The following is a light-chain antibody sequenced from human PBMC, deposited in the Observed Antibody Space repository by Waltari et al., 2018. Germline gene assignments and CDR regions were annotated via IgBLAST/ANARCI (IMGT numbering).Light chain of an antibody. Sequence: DIVMTQSPDSLAVSPGERATINCKSSQSVLYNSNNKNYLAWYQQKPRHPPKLLIYWASTRESGVPDRFSGSGSGTDCTLTINSLQAEDVAVYYCQQYYSIPQTFGQGTKVEIK. CDR1: QSVLYNSNNKNY. CDR3: QQYYSIPQT. J-gene: IGKJ1*01. V-gene: IGKV4-1*01. CDR2: WAS.